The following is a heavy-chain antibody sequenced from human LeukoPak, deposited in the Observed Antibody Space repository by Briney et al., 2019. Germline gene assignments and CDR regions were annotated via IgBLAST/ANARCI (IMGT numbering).Heavy chain of an antibody. Sequence: AGGSLRLSCAASGFTFSSYAMSWVRQAPGEGLEWVSAISGSGGSTYYADSVKGRFTISRDNSKNTLYLQMNSLRAEDTAVYYCAKEGKYCSSTSCYRHWGQGTLVTVSS. CDR1: GFTFSSYA. V-gene: IGHV3-23*01. CDR3: AKEGKYCSSTSCYRH. CDR2: ISGSGGST. J-gene: IGHJ4*02. D-gene: IGHD2-2*01.